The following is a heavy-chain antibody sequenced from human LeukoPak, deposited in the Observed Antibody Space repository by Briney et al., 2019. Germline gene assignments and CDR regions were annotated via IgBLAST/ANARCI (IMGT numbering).Heavy chain of an antibody. V-gene: IGHV4-4*07. J-gene: IGHJ4*02. Sequence: SETLSLTCTVSGGSIGSNYWSWVRQPAGKGLVWVGRINISGNTNYNPSLKSRVTMSVDTSKNQFSLRLNFVTAADTAVYYCTREATANSGGYYFDYWGQGTLVTVSS. D-gene: IGHD6-25*01. CDR1: GGSIGSNY. CDR2: INISGNT. CDR3: TREATANSGGYYFDY.